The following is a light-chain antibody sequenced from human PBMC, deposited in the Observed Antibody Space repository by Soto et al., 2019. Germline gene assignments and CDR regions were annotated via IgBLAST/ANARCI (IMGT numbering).Light chain of an antibody. CDR2: GAS. Sequence: EIVMTQSPATLSVSPGERATLSCLASQTVSSNFAWYVQKPGQAPRLLIYGASTRATGVPARFSGSGSGTEFTLTISSLQSEDFAVYYCQQYNNWPCTFGQGTKLEIK. J-gene: IGKJ2*02. V-gene: IGKV3-15*01. CDR1: QTVSSN. CDR3: QQYNNWPCT.